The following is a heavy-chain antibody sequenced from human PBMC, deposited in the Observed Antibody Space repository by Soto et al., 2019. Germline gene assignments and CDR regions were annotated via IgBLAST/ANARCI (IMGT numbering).Heavy chain of an antibody. CDR2: IYYSGST. J-gene: IGHJ4*02. CDR1: GCSISSYY. CDR3: ARGSGYSSGWYYFDY. V-gene: IGHV4-59*01. Sequence: PSETLSLTCTVSGCSISSYYWSWIRQPPGKGLEWIGYIYYSGSTNYNPSLKSRVTISVDTSKNQFSLKLSSVTAADTAVYYCARGSGYSSGWYYFDYWGQGTLVTVSS. D-gene: IGHD6-19*01.